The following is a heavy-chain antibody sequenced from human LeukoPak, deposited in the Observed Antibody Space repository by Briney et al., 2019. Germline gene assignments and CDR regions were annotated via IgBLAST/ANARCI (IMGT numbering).Heavy chain of an antibody. Sequence: SETLSLTCTVSGGSISSYYWSWIRQPPGKGLEWIGYIYDSGSTNYNPSLKSRVIVSVDTSKNQFSLKLNSVTAADTAVYYCARGNWNSRESIDYWGQGTLVTVSS. CDR1: GGSISSYY. V-gene: IGHV4-59*08. J-gene: IGHJ4*02. CDR3: ARGNWNSRESIDY. CDR2: IYDSGST. D-gene: IGHD1-1*01.